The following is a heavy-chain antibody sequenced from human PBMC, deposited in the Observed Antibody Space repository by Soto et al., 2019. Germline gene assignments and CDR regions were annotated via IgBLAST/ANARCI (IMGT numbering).Heavy chain of an antibody. CDR3: ARAAAGTNSYYGMDV. Sequence: QVQLVESGGGVVQPGRSLRLSCAASGFTFSSYGMHWVRQAPGKGLEWVAVIWYDGSNKYYADSVKGRFTISRDNSKNTVYLQMNSLRAEDTAVYYCARAAAGTNSYYGMDVWGQGTTVTGSS. D-gene: IGHD6-13*01. J-gene: IGHJ6*02. CDR1: GFTFSSYG. CDR2: IWYDGSNK. V-gene: IGHV3-33*01.